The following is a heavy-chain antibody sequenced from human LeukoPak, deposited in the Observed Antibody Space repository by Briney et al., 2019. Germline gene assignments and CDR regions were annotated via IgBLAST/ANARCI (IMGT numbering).Heavy chain of an antibody. Sequence: PSETLSPTCTVSSGSISSYYWSWIRQPPGEGLEWIGYIYYSGNTDYNPSLKSRVTISVDTSKKQFSLKLSSVTAADTAVYYCASGGYYDSSGYYRRFFQHWGQGTLVTVSS. D-gene: IGHD3-22*01. CDR2: IYYSGNT. CDR1: SGSISSYY. V-gene: IGHV4-59*01. J-gene: IGHJ1*01. CDR3: ASGGYYDSSGYYRRFFQH.